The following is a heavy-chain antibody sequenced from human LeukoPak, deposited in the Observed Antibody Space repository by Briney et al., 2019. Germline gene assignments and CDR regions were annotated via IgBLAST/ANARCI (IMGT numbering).Heavy chain of an antibody. J-gene: IGHJ6*02. CDR3: ARETRLRYNYYGMDV. CDR1: GFTFSSYE. V-gene: IGHV3-48*03. CDR2: ISSSGSTI. Sequence: GGSLRLSCAASGFTFSSYEMNWVRQAPGKGLEWVSYISSSGSTIYYADSVKGRFTISRDNAKNSLYLQMNSLRAEDTAVYYCARETRLRYNYYGMDVWGQGTTVTVSS. D-gene: IGHD2-21*02.